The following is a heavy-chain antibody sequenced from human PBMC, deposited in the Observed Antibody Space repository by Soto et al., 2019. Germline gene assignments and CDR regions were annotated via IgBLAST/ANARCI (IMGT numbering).Heavy chain of an antibody. Sequence: GASHRLSCADAGFIFISDAIIRINQAPGKGLEWVSVISGSGGSTYYADSVKGRFTISRDNSKNTLYLQTNSRRAEDTAVYYCAKDLYPVRADAFDIWGQGTIAT. D-gene: IGHD2-2*02. CDR1: GFIFISDA. V-gene: IGHV3-23*01. CDR3: AKDLYPVRADAFDI. CDR2: ISGSGGST. J-gene: IGHJ3*02.